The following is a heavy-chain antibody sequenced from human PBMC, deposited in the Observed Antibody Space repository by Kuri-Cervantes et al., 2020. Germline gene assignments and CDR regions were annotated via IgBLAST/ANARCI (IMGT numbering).Heavy chain of an antibody. J-gene: IGHJ6*02. CDR1: GYTFTSYY. D-gene: IGHD2-15*01. V-gene: IGHV1-46*01. Sequence: ASVKVSCKASGYTFTSYYMHWVRQAPGQGLEWMGIINPSGGSTSYAQKFQGRATMTRDTSTSTAYMELRSLRSDDTAVYYCARDLRDIVVVVAATPEDGMDVWGQGTTVTVSS. CDR3: ARDLRDIVVVVAATPEDGMDV. CDR2: INPSGGST.